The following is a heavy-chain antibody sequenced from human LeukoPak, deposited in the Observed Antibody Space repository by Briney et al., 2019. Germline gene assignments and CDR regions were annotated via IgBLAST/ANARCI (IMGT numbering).Heavy chain of an antibody. CDR2: IYHSGST. CDR3: ARRNGDYVSTLFDY. V-gene: IGHV4-30-2*01. Sequence: KTSETLSLTCAVSGGSISSGGYSWSWIRQPPGKGLEWIGYIYHSGSTYYNPSLKSRVTISVDRSKNQFSLKLSSVTAAGTAVYYCARRNGDYVSTLFDYWGQGTLVTVSS. D-gene: IGHD4-17*01. CDR1: GGSISSGGYS. J-gene: IGHJ4*02.